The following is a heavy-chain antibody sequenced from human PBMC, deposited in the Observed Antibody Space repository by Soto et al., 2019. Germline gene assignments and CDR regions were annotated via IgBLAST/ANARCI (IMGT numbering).Heavy chain of an antibody. CDR1: GGSISSYY. V-gene: IGHV4-59*01. CDR3: ARQTRDYGGNSVIDY. CDR2: IYYSGST. J-gene: IGHJ4*02. D-gene: IGHD4-17*01. Sequence: QVQLQESGPGLVKPSETLSLTCTVSGGSISSYYWSWIRQPPGKGLEWIGYIYYSGSTNYNPPLKSRVTISVDTSMNQFSLKLSSVTAADTAVYYCARQTRDYGGNSVIDYWGQGTLVTVSS.